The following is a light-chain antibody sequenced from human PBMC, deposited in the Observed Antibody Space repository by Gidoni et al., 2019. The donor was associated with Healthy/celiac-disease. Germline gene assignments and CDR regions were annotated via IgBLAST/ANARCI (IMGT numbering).Light chain of an antibody. CDR2: EVN. V-gene: IGLV2-23*02. Sequence: SALTQPASVSGSPGQSITISCTGTSSDVGSYNLVSWYQRHPGKAPKLMIYEVNKRPSGVSNRFSGSRSGNTASLTISGLQADDEADYYCCAGSSTVVFGGGTKLTVL. CDR1: SSDVGSYNL. CDR3: CAGSSTVV. J-gene: IGLJ2*01.